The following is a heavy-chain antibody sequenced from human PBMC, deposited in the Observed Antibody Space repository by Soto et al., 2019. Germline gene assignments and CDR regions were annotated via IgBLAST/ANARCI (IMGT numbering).Heavy chain of an antibody. J-gene: IGHJ5*02. CDR3: ARHPSDFWFDP. Sequence: SETLSLTCSVSGGSISSSSYFWGWIRQPTGKGLEWIGSIYYSGSTYYNPSLKSRVTVSLDTSKNQFSLKLSSVTAADTAVYYCARHPSDFWFDPWGQGTLVTVSS. D-gene: IGHD2-21*02. CDR1: GGSISSSSYF. CDR2: IYYSGST. V-gene: IGHV4-39*01.